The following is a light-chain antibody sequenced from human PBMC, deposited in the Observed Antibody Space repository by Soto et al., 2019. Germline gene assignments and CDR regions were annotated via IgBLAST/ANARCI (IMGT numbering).Light chain of an antibody. J-gene: IGKJ4*01. CDR1: QGISSY. CDR2: AAS. V-gene: IGKV1-9*01. Sequence: DIQMTQSPSILSASVGDRVPITCRASQGISSYLVWYQQKAGKAPKSLIYAASTLQTGVPSRFSGSGSGTDFTLTISSLQPDDFATYYCQQHDSYSPLTFGGGTKVDIK. CDR3: QQHDSYSPLT.